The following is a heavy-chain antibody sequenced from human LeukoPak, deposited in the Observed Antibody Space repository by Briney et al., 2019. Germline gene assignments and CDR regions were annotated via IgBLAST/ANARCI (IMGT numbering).Heavy chain of an antibody. J-gene: IGHJ6*03. D-gene: IGHD3-16*01. CDR2: IYYSGST. V-gene: IGHV4-59*01. CDR3: AREGFTGSHENYYYYYYMDV. Sequence: SETLSLTCTVSGGSISRYYWSWLRQPPGKGLEWIGYIYYSGSTNYNPSLKSRVTISVDTSKNQFSLKLSSVTAADTAVYYCAREGFTGSHENYYYYYYMDVWGKGTTVTVSS. CDR1: GGSISRYY.